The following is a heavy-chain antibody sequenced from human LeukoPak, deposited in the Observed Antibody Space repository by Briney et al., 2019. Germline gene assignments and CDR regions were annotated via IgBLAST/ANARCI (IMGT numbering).Heavy chain of an antibody. CDR1: GGTFSSYA. CDR2: IIPIFGTV. J-gene: IGHJ4*02. V-gene: IGHV1-69*06. CDR3: ARVPRYSSSWVDY. Sequence: PVKVSCKASGGTFSSYAISWVRQAPGQGLEWMGGIIPIFGTVNYAQKFQGRVTITADKSTSTAYMELSSLRSEDTAVYYCARVPRYSSSWVDYWGQGTLVTVSS. D-gene: IGHD6-13*01.